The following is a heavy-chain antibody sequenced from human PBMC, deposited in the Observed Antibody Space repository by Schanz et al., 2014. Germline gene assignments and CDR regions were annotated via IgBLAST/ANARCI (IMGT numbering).Heavy chain of an antibody. J-gene: IGHJ3*02. CDR1: GFTFSSHS. Sequence: EVQLVESGGGLVQPGGSLRLSCAASGFTFSSHSMHWVRQAPGKGPEWISYTGPYGKTIYYADSVKGRFTISRDNAKNTLYLHMNTLRAEDTAVYYCATKMNLGIYGSKGHDSLDIWGQGTMVTVSS. CDR2: TGPYGKTI. CDR3: ATKMNLGIYGSKGHDSLDI. D-gene: IGHD4-17*01. V-gene: IGHV3-48*04.